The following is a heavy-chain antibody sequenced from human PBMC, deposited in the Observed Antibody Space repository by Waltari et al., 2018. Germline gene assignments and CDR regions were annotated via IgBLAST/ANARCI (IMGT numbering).Heavy chain of an antibody. CDR3: ARHINFWSGYYFDS. CDR2: IDYTGTT. J-gene: IGHJ4*02. D-gene: IGHD3-3*01. CDR1: GASLDNTTHY. V-gene: IGHV4-39*01. Sequence: QLQLQESGPQLVKPSETLSLTCTVSGASLDNTTHYWGWVRQPPGKGLEWFGSIDYTGTTSYNPSLKSRRTISADTSKTQFSLRLGSVTAADTAVYYCARHINFWSGYYFDSWGQGTLVTVSS.